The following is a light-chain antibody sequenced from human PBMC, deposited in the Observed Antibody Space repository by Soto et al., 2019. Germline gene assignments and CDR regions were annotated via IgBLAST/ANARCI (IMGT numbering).Light chain of an antibody. Sequence: EIVMIQSPVTLSVAPGERATLSCRASQIVSSNLAWYQQKPGQAPCHLTYGAFTMPTGIPARSSGTGSGIGLTLTISCLQSEDVALYDWQQYNDWPLTFGQGTKLDI. CDR3: QQYNDWPLT. CDR1: QIVSSN. J-gene: IGKJ1*01. CDR2: GAF. V-gene: IGKV3-15*01.